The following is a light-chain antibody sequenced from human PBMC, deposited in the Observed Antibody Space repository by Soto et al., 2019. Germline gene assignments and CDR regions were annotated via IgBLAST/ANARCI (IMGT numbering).Light chain of an antibody. CDR1: SSDVGGYNY. CDR3: SSYTSSSTLV. Sequence: QSVLTQPAPVSGSPGQSITISCTGTSSDVGGYNYVSWYQQHPGKAPKLMIYEVSNRPSGVSNHFSGSKSGNTASLTISGLQAEDEADYYCSSYTSSSTLVFGTGTKVTVL. CDR2: EVS. V-gene: IGLV2-14*01. J-gene: IGLJ1*01.